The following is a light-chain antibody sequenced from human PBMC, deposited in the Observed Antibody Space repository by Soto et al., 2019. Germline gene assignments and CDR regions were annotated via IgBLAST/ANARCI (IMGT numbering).Light chain of an antibody. V-gene: IGLV2-14*01. CDR3: SSYTSSSTLYV. CDR2: EVS. CDR1: SSDGGGYNY. J-gene: IGLJ1*01. Sequence: QSVLTQPASVSGSPGQSITISCPGTSSDGGGYNYVSWYQQHPGKAPKLMIYEVSNRTSGVSNRFSGSKSGNAASLTISGLQAEDEADYYCSSYTSSSTLYVFGTGTKLTVL.